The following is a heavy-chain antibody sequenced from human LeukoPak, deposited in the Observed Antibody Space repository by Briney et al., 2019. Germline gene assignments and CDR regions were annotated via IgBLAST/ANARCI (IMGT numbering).Heavy chain of an antibody. CDR3: ARVIVATAGFHSI. V-gene: IGHV1-18*01. CDR1: GYTFTSFG. J-gene: IGHJ4*02. D-gene: IGHD5-12*01. Sequence: GASVKVSCKASGYTFTSFGITWVRQAPGQGLEWMGWISNNNGNTNYAQKLQGRVTMTTDTPTSTAYMELRSLRSDDTAVYYCARVIVATAGFHSIWGQGTLVTVSS. CDR2: ISNNNGNT.